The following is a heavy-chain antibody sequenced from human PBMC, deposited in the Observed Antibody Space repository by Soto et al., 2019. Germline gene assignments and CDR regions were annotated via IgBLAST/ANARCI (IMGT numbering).Heavy chain of an antibody. Sequence: SETLSLTCTGSGGSISSSSYYWGRIRQPPGKGLEWIGTIYYSGSTYNNPSLKSRVTISVDTSKNQFSLRLSSVTAADTAVYYCARHRYYDTSAYYYIDSWGQGTLVTVSP. J-gene: IGHJ4*02. D-gene: IGHD3-22*01. V-gene: IGHV4-39*01. CDR1: GGSISSSSYY. CDR2: IYYSGST. CDR3: ARHRYYDTSAYYYIDS.